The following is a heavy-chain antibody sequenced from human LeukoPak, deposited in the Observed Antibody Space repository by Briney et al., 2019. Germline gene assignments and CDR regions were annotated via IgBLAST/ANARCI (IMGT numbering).Heavy chain of an antibody. J-gene: IGHJ4*02. V-gene: IGHV7-4-1*02. CDR3: ARDPWGYQLLPSGGFDY. D-gene: IGHD2-2*01. CDR2: INTNTGNP. CDR1: GYTFTSYA. Sequence: ASVKVSCKASGYTFTSYAMNWVRQAPGQGLEWMGWINTNTGNPTYAQGFTGRFVFSLDTSVSTAYLQISSLKAEDTAVYYCARDPWGYQLLPSGGFDYWGQGTLVTVSS.